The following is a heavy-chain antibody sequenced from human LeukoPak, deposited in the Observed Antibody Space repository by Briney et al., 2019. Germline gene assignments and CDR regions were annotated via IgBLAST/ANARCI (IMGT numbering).Heavy chain of an antibody. J-gene: IGHJ4*02. CDR1: GGSISSYY. CDR3: ARHESGYSSDSTSFDY. D-gene: IGHD6-19*01. Sequence: SETLSLTCTVSGGSISSYYWSWIRQPPGKGLEWIGYIYYSGSTNYNPSLKSRVTISVDTSKNQFSLKLSSVTAADTAVYYCARHESGYSSDSTSFDYWGQGTLVTVSS. V-gene: IGHV4-59*08. CDR2: IYYSGST.